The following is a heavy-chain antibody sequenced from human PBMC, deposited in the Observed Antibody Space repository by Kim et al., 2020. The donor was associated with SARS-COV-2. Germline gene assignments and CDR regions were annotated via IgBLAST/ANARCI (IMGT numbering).Heavy chain of an antibody. CDR3: ARFSLDIAAAGHDY. V-gene: IGHV4-59*01. D-gene: IGHD6-13*01. Sequence: PSLKSRVTISVDTSKNQFSLKLGSVTAADTAVYYCARFSLDIAAAGHDYWGQGTLVTVSS. J-gene: IGHJ4*02.